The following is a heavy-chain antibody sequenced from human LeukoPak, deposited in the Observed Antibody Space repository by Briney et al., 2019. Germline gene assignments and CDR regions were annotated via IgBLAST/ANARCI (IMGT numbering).Heavy chain of an antibody. CDR2: IYYSGST. V-gene: IGHV4-61*01. CDR1: GGSVSSGSYY. CDR3: ARASGYLNSNWFDP. J-gene: IGHJ5*02. D-gene: IGHD5-12*01. Sequence: RTSETLSLTCTVSGGSVSSGSYYWSWIRQPPGKGLEWIGYIYYSGSTNYNPSLKSRVTISVDTSKNQFSLKLSSVTAAGTAVYYCARASGYLNSNWFDPWGQGTLVTVSS.